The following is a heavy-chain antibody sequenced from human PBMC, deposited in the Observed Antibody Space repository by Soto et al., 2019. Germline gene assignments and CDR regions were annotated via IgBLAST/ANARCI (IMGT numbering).Heavy chain of an antibody. D-gene: IGHD3-3*01. CDR2: INPSGGST. J-gene: IGHJ4*02. CDR1: GYTFTSYY. Sequence: ASVKVSCKACGYTFTSYYMIWVRQDPGQGLEWMGIINPSGGSTSYAQKFQDRVTMTRYTSTSTVLMELSSLRSEDTAVYYGTSGREWLSPVDYWGQGTLVTVSS. V-gene: IGHV1-46*01. CDR3: TSGREWLSPVDY.